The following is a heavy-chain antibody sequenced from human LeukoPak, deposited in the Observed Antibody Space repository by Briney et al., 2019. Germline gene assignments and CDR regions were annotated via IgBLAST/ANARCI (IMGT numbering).Heavy chain of an antibody. CDR1: GFTFSSNS. V-gene: IGHV3-74*01. J-gene: IGHJ5*02. Sequence: GGSLRLSCAASGFTFSSNSMNWVRLAPGKGLVWVSRINSDGSSTSYADSVKGRFTISRDNAKNTLYLQMNSLRAEDTAVYYCARDWVAGNNWFDPWGQGTLVTVSS. CDR3: ARDWVAGNNWFDP. D-gene: IGHD6-19*01. CDR2: INSDGSST.